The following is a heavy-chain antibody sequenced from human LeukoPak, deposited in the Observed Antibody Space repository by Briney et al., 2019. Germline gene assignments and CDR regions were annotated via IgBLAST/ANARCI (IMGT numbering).Heavy chain of an antibody. V-gene: IGHV1-24*01. CDR3: ATDSSGGYYYYGMDV. J-gene: IGHJ6*04. Sequence: GASVKVTCKVSGYTLTELSMHWVRQAPGKGLEWMGGFDPEDGETVYAQKFQGRVTMTEDTSTDTAYMELSSLRSEDTAVYYCATDSSGGYYYYGMDVWGKGTTVTVSS. CDR2: FDPEDGET. CDR1: GYTLTELS. D-gene: IGHD2-15*01.